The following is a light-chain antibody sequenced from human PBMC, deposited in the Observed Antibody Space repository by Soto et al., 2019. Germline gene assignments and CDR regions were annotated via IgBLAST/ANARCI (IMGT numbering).Light chain of an antibody. Sequence: EIVLPQSPGTLSLSPGEGATLSCRSRQYIATSYLAWYQQRRGQATRLLIYGASSRATGIPDRFSGSGSGTDFTLTISRLEAEDFVVYYCKQYFGSPYTFGQGTKVEIK. CDR1: QYIATSY. J-gene: IGKJ2*01. CDR3: KQYFGSPYT. CDR2: GAS. V-gene: IGKV3-20*01.